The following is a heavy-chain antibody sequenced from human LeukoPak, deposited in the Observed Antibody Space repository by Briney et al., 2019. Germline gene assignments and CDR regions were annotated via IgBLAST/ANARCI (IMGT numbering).Heavy chain of an antibody. D-gene: IGHD3-22*01. CDR1: GGSFSGYY. Sequence: SETLSLTCAVYGGSFSGYYWSWIRPPPGKGLEWIGEINHSGSTNYNPSLKSRVTISVDTSKNQFSLKLSSVTATDTAVYYCARGPYYYDSSGPFDYWGQGTLVTVSS. J-gene: IGHJ4*02. CDR3: ARGPYYYDSSGPFDY. V-gene: IGHV4-34*01. CDR2: INHSGST.